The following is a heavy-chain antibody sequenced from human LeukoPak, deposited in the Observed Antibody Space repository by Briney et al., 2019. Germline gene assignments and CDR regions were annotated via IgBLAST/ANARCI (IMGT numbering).Heavy chain of an antibody. CDR3: AKDHPGRGITIFGVAYESRYYMDV. J-gene: IGHJ6*03. D-gene: IGHD3-3*01. CDR1: GFTFSSYG. V-gene: IGHV3-30*02. CDR2: IRYDGSNK. Sequence: PGGSLRLSCAASGFTFSSYGMHRVRQAPGKGLEWVAFIRYDGSNKYYADSVKGRFTISRDNSKNTLYLQMNSLRAEDTAVYYCAKDHPGRGITIFGVAYESRYYMDVWGKGTTVTVSS.